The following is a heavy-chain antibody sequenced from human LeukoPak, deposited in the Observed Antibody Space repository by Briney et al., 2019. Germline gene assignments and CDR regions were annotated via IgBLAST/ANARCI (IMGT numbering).Heavy chain of an antibody. D-gene: IGHD2-2*01. Sequence: ASVKVSCKASGYTFTSYGISWVRQAPGQGLEWMGWISAYNGNTNYAQKLQGRVTMTTDTSTSTAYMELRSLRSDDTAVCYCARNPYCSSTSCYSYYYYMDVWGKGTTVTVSS. V-gene: IGHV1-18*01. CDR3: ARNPYCSSTSCYSYYYYMDV. CDR2: ISAYNGNT. CDR1: GYTFTSYG. J-gene: IGHJ6*03.